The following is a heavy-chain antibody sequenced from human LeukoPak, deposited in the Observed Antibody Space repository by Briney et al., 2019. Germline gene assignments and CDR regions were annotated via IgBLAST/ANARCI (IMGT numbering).Heavy chain of an antibody. CDR3: ARERDCGGDCPLEGYFDL. CDR2: IYYSGST. D-gene: IGHD2-21*02. J-gene: IGHJ2*01. CDR1: GGSISSGGYY. V-gene: IGHV4-61*08. Sequence: SETLSLTCTVSGGSISSGGYYWSWIRQHPGKGLEWIGYIYYSGSTNYNPSLKSRVTISVDTSKNQFSLKLSSVTAADTAVYYCARERDCGGDCPLEGYFDLWGRGTLVTVSS.